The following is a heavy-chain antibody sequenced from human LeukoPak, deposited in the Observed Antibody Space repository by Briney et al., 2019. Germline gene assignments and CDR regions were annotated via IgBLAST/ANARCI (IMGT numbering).Heavy chain of an antibody. Sequence: GGSLRLSCAASGFTFSSYAMSWVRQAPGKGLEGVANTSPDGSGKYYADSVKGRFTISRDNAKNSLYLQVNSLRVEDTAIYYCARGIDYSIDYWGQGTLLTVSS. V-gene: IGHV3-7*03. D-gene: IGHD4-11*01. J-gene: IGHJ4*02. CDR1: GFTFSSYA. CDR2: TSPDGSGK. CDR3: ARGIDYSIDY.